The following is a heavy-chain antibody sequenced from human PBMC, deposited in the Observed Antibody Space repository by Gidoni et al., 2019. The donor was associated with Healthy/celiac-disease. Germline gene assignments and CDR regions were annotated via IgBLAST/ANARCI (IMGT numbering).Heavy chain of an antibody. J-gene: IGHJ1*01. D-gene: IGHD6-19*01. CDR3: ARQARDSSGSEYFQH. CDR2: IYYSGST. Sequence: QLQLQASGPGLVKPSETLSLTCTVSGGSIRSSSYYWGWIRQPPGKGLEWIGSIYYSGSTYYNPSLKSRVTISVDTSKNQFSLKLSSVTAADTAVYYCARQARDSSGSEYFQHWGQGTLVTVSS. V-gene: IGHV4-39*01. CDR1: GGSIRSSSYY.